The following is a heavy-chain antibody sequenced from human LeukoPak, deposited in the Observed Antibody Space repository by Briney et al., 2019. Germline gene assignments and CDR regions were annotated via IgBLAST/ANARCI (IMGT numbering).Heavy chain of an antibody. CDR2: IYYSGST. J-gene: IGHJ4*02. Sequence: SETLSLTCTVSGGSISNGGYYWSWIRQHPGKGLEWIGYIYYSGSTYYNPSLKSRVTISVDTSKNQFSLKLSSVTAADTAVYYCASVRGREYYFDYWGQGTLVTVSS. CDR3: ASVRGREYYFDY. D-gene: IGHD5-24*01. V-gene: IGHV4-31*03. CDR1: GGSISNGGYY.